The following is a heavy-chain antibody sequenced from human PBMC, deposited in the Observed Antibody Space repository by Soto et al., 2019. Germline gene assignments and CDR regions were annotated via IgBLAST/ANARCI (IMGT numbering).Heavy chain of an antibody. J-gene: IGHJ3*02. Sequence: ASVKVSCKASGYTFTSYYMHWVRQAPGQGLEWMGIINPSGGSTSYAQKSQGRVTMTRDTATSTVYMELSSLRSEDTSVSYCARLGYYGIFTGPDAYDIWGKGTMVGFSS. CDR3: ARLGYYGIFTGPDAYDI. V-gene: IGHV1-46*01. CDR2: INPSGGST. D-gene: IGHD3-9*01. CDR1: GYTFTSYY.